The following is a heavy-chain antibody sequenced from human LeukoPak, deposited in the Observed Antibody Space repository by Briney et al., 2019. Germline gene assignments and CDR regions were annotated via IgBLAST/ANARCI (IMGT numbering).Heavy chain of an antibody. D-gene: IGHD6-6*01. V-gene: IGHV4-39*07. CDR2: IYYSGST. J-gene: IGHJ4*02. CDR1: GGSINSNSYY. Sequence: PSETLSLTCTVSGGSINSNSYYWGWIRQPPGKGLEWIGSIYYSGSTNYNPSLKSRVTISVDTSKNQFSLKLSSVTAADTAVYYCARRGGIAARQRSSFDYWGQGTLVTVSS. CDR3: ARRGGIAARQRSSFDY.